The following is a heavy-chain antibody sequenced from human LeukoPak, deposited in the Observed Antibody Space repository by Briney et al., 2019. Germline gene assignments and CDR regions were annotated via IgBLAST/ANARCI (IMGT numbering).Heavy chain of an antibody. D-gene: IGHD6-13*01. J-gene: IGHJ4*02. V-gene: IGHV1-18*01. Sequence: SVKVSCKASGYTFTSYGISWVRQAPGQGLEWMGWISAYNGNTNYAQKLQGRVTMTTDTSTSTAYMELRSLRSDDTAVYYCARTDSSASWYGTGGDYWGQGTLVTVSS. CDR2: ISAYNGNT. CDR1: GYTFTSYG. CDR3: ARTDSSASWYGTGGDY.